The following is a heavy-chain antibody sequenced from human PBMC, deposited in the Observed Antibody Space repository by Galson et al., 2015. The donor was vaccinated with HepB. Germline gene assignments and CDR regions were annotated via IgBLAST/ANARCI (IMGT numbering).Heavy chain of an antibody. CDR1: GYRFTDQF. CDR2: INPNSGGI. D-gene: IGHD4-17*01. V-gene: IGHV1-2*06. CDR3: AREVCGDYGAFDY. J-gene: IGHJ4*02. Sequence: SVKVSCKAFGYRFTDQFIHWVRQAPGQEPEWMGRINPNSGGIDYAVGFQGRVTLTRDTSISTAYISLGGLTPDDTAIYWCAREVCGDYGAFDYWGQGTLVSVSS.